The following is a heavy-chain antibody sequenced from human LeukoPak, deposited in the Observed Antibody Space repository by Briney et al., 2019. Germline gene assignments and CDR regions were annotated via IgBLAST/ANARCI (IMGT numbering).Heavy chain of an antibody. Sequence: GGSLRLSCAASGFTVSSNYMRRVRPAPGKGLGWASVIYSGGGTYYAESVKGRFTISRDNSKNTLYLQMNSLRAEDTAVYYCARGIAAAGTSFDYWGQGTLVTVSS. J-gene: IGHJ4*02. CDR3: ARGIAAAGTSFDY. V-gene: IGHV3-66*02. CDR2: IYSGGGT. D-gene: IGHD6-13*01. CDR1: GFTVSSNY.